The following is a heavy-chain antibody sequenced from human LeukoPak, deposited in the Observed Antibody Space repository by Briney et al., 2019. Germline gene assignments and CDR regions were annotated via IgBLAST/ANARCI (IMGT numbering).Heavy chain of an antibody. CDR3: VTSNTHSYYYAMDV. Sequence: ASVKVSCKASGYTFTNYYMYWVRQAPGQGLEWMGRINPNSGGTNYAQRFQGRVTMTRDTSINTAYMELRRLRSDDTAVYYCVTSNTHSYYYAMDVWGQGTTVTVSS. CDR1: GYTFTNYY. V-gene: IGHV1-2*06. J-gene: IGHJ6*02. CDR2: INPNSGGT.